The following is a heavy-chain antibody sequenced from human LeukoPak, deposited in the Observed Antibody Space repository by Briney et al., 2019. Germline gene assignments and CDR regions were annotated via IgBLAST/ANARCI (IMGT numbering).Heavy chain of an antibody. J-gene: IGHJ6*03. V-gene: IGHV4-59*01. CDR1: GGSISSYY. D-gene: IGHD4-17*01. Sequence: KASETLSLTCTVSGGSISSYYWSWIRQPPGKGLEWIGYIYYSGSTNYNPSLKSRVTISVDTSKNQFSLKLSSVTAADTAVYYCARGHGDYASPYYYYYMGVWGKGTTVTVSS. CDR2: IYYSGST. CDR3: ARGHGDYASPYYYYYMGV.